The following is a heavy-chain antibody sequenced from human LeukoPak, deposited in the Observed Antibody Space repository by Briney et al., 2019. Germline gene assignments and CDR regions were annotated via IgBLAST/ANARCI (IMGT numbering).Heavy chain of an antibody. D-gene: IGHD6-19*01. Sequence: GGSLRLSCAASGFTFSTYAMDWVRQAPGKGLEYVSTISTDGGMTYYADSEKGRFTISRDNSKNTLYLQMGSLRAEDMAVYYCARGRASGDGSGWYDTFDIWGQGTMVTVSS. CDR3: ARGRASGDGSGWYDTFDI. J-gene: IGHJ3*02. V-gene: IGHV3-64*02. CDR2: ISTDGGMT. CDR1: GFTFSTYA.